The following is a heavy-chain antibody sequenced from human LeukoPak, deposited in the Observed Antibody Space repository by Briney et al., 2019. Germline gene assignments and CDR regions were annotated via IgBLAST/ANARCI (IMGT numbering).Heavy chain of an antibody. Sequence: PGGSLRLSCAASGFTSSSYEINWVRQAPGKGLEWVSYINCFGSGIFYADSVRGRFTISRDNAKNSVYLQMNNLRVEDTAVYYCTVSLSGWSACTMSSDIWGQGTMVTVSS. CDR2: INCFGSGI. J-gene: IGHJ3*02. V-gene: IGHV3-48*03. D-gene: IGHD6-19*01. CDR3: TVSLSGWSACTMSSDI. CDR1: GFTSSSYE.